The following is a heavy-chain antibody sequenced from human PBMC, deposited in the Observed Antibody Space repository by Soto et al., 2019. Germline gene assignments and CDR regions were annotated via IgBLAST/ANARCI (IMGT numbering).Heavy chain of an antibody. V-gene: IGHV3-23*01. CDR1: GFTFSSYA. D-gene: IGHD6-19*01. CDR2: ISGSGGST. Sequence: VGSLRLSCAASGFTFSSYAMSWVRQAPGKGPEWVSAISGSGGSTYYADSVKGRFTISRDNSKNTLYLQMNSLRAEDTAVYYCAKVRAYSSGWDAEYFQHWGQGTQVTVSS. J-gene: IGHJ1*01. CDR3: AKVRAYSSGWDAEYFQH.